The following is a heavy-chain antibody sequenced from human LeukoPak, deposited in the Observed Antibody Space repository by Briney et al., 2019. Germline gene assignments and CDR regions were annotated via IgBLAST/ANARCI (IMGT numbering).Heavy chain of an antibody. J-gene: IGHJ4*02. Sequence: SETLSLTCTVSGGSISSSNYYWGWIRQPPGKGLEWIGEINHSGSTNYNPSLKSRVTISVDTSKNQFSLKLSSVTAADTAVYYCASRSYSSSWSYWGQGTLVTVSS. D-gene: IGHD6-13*01. V-gene: IGHV4-39*07. CDR1: GGSISSSNYY. CDR3: ASRSYSSSWSY. CDR2: INHSGST.